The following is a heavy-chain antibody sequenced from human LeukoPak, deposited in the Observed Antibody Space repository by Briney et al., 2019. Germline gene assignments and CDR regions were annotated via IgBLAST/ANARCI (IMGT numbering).Heavy chain of an antibody. Sequence: ASVKVSCKVSGYTFTDYYMHWVQQAPGKGLEWMGLVDPEDGETIYAEKFQGRVTITADTSTDTAYMGLSSLRSEDTAVYYCATGIVGATVGGDAFDIWGQGTMVTVSS. CDR1: GYTFTDYY. J-gene: IGHJ3*02. CDR3: ATGIVGATVGGDAFDI. V-gene: IGHV1-69-2*01. D-gene: IGHD1-26*01. CDR2: VDPEDGET.